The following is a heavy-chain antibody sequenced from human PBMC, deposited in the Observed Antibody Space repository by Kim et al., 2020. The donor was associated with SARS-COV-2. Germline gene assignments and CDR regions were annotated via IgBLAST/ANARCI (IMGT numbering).Heavy chain of an antibody. CDR3: ARARGFTIFGVVSNFDY. CDR2: IYYSGST. CDR1: GGSISSYY. D-gene: IGHD3-3*01. V-gene: IGHV4-59*01. Sequence: SETLSLTCTVSGGSISSYYWSWIRQPPGKGLEWIGYIYYSGSTNYNPSLKSRVTISVDTSKNQFSLKLSSVTAADTAVYYCARARGFTIFGVVSNFDYWG. J-gene: IGHJ4*01.